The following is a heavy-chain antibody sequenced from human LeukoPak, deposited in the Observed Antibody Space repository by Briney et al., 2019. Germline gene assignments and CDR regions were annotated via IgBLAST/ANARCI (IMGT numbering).Heavy chain of an antibody. V-gene: IGHV1-2*02. D-gene: IGHD6-19*01. CDR2: INPNSGGT. Sequence: ASVKVSCRASGYXFTGYYMHWVRQAPGQGLEWLGWINPNSGGTDYALKFQGRVTMTRDTSISTAYMELSGLRSDDTAVYYCARDSHTSGWFLPDYWGQGTLVTDSS. CDR3: ARDSHTSGWFLPDY. J-gene: IGHJ4*02. CDR1: GYXFTGYY.